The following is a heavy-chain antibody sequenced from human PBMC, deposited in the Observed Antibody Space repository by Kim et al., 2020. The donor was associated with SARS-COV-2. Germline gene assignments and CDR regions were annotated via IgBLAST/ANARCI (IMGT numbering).Heavy chain of an antibody. CDR3: ARYPTYYYDSSGYRVHYFDY. CDR1: GGTFSSYA. J-gene: IGHJ4*02. V-gene: IGHV1-69*13. D-gene: IGHD3-22*01. CDR2: IIPIFGTA. Sequence: SVKVSCKASGGTFSSYAISWVRQAPGQGLEWMGGIIPIFGTANYAQKFQGRVTITADESTSTAYMELSSLRSEDTAVYYCARYPTYYYDSSGYRVHYFDYWGQGTLVTVSS.